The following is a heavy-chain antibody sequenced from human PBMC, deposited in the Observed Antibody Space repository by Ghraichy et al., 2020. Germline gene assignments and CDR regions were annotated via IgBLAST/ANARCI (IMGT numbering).Heavy chain of an antibody. Sequence: GESLNISCAASGFTFSSSAMSWVRQAPGKGLEWVSSISGSGGSTYYADSVKGRFTISRDNSKNTVYLQMNSLRAEDTAVYYCAKSVGGGYGYGSSSDYWGQGTPVTVSS. CDR2: ISGSGGST. CDR1: GFTFSSSA. CDR3: AKSVGGGYGYGSSSDY. V-gene: IGHV3-23*01. J-gene: IGHJ4*02. D-gene: IGHD5-18*01.